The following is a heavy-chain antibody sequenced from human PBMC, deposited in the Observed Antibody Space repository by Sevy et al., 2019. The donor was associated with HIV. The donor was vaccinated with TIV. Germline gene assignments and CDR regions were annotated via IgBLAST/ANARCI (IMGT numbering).Heavy chain of an antibody. Sequence: GGSLRLSCAASGFTFSSYAMHWVRQAPGKGLEWVAVISYDGSNKYYADSVKGRFTISRDNSKNTLYLQMNSLRAEDXXXXXXAXXXXXXXXXYYYYGMDVWGQGTTVTVSS. V-gene: IGHV3-30*04. CDR3: AXXXXXXXXXYYYYGMDV. J-gene: IGHJ6*02. CDR2: ISYDGSNK. CDR1: GFTFSSYA.